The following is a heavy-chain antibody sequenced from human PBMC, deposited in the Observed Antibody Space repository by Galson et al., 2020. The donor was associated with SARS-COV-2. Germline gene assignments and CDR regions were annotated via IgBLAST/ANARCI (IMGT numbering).Heavy chain of an antibody. CDR3: ARGGRDYYDSSAFPTWCFDL. CDR1: GGSISTYY. Sequence: ETSETLSLTCTVSGGSISTYYWSWIRQPPGKGLEWIGYIFYTGSANYNPSLKSRVTMSVDTSENQFSLRLSSVTAADTAVYYCARGGRDYYDSSAFPTWCFDLWGRGTLVTVSS. J-gene: IGHJ2*01. CDR2: IFYTGSA. D-gene: IGHD3-22*01. V-gene: IGHV4-59*08.